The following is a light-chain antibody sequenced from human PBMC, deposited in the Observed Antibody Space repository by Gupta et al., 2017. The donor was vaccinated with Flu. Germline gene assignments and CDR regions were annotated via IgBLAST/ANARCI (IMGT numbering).Light chain of an antibody. V-gene: IGLV3-19*01. J-gene: IGLJ2*01. CDR1: SLRNSY. Sequence: TVMSTRQGVSLRNSYASWYQHRPGHAPFLVIYDKNIRPAGIPDRVSGSGSGNTASLTITGAQAEDEADYYCNSRDSTDNHQAVFGGGTKLTVL. CDR3: NSRDSTDNHQAV. CDR2: DKN.